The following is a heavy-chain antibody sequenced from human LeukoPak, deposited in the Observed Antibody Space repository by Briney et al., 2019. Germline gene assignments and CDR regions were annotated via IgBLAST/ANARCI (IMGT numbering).Heavy chain of an antibody. D-gene: IGHD1-26*01. CDR2: ISDSGGS. J-gene: IGHJ4*02. V-gene: IGHV4-61*01. CDR3: ATLSRIVGATTPYFDY. CDR1: GGSVSSGISY. Sequence: SETLSLTCSVSGGSVSSGISYWSWIRQPPGEGLEWIAYISDSGGSDYNPSLRGRVTISLDTSKNQFSLRLTSVTAADTAVYYCATLSRIVGATTPYFDYWGQGTLVTVSS.